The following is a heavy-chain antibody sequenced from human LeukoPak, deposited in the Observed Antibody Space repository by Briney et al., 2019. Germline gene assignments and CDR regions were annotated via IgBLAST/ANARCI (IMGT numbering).Heavy chain of an antibody. D-gene: IGHD5-24*01. Sequence: SETLSLTCTVSGGSISSYYWSWIRQPPGKGLGWIGYTYTSGSTNYNPSLKSRVTISVDTSKNQVSLKVSSVTAADTAVYYCARAPTKIYYYMDVWGKGTTVTVSS. V-gene: IGHV4-4*09. CDR1: GGSISSYY. J-gene: IGHJ6*03. CDR2: TYTSGST. CDR3: ARAPTKIYYYMDV.